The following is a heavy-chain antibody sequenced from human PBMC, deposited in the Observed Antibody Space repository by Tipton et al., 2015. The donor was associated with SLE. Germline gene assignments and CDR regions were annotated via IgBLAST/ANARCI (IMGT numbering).Heavy chain of an antibody. Sequence: TLSLTCAVYGGSFSGYYWTWIRQPPGKGLEWIGEINHSGNTNFNSPLKSRVTISVDTSRNQFSLKLTSVTAADTAVYFCARVPLGQRQTGYWYFDLWGRGALVTVSS. J-gene: IGHJ2*01. CDR3: ARVPLGQRQTGYWYFDL. CDR1: GGSFSGYY. CDR2: INHSGNT. D-gene: IGHD1/OR15-1a*01. V-gene: IGHV4-34*01.